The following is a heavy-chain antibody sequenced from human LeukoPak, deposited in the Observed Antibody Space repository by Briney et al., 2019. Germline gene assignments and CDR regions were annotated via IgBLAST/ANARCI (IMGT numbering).Heavy chain of an antibody. D-gene: IGHD3-10*01. J-gene: IGHJ4*02. CDR2: INSDGSST. V-gene: IGHV3-74*01. CDR3: TREGAYDSGTYGAGDY. CDR1: GFTFSSYW. Sequence: GGSLRLSCAASGFTFSSYWMHWVRQAPGKGLVWVSRINSDGSSTTYADSVKGRFTISRDNAKNTLYLQMNSLRAEDTAVYYCTREGAYDSGTYGAGDYWGQGTLVTVSS.